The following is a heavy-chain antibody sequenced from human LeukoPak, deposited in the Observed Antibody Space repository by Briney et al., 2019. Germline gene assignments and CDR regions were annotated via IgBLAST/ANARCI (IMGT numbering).Heavy chain of an antibody. CDR2: IYTSGST. CDR3: ARHGSSGSYIDY. CDR1: GGSISSYY. D-gene: IGHD1-26*01. V-gene: IGHV4-4*09. Sequence: PSETLSLTCTVSGGSISSYYWSWIRQPPGKGLEWIGYIYTSGSTNCNPSLKSRVTISVDTSKNQFSLKLSSVTAADTAVYYCARHGSSGSYIDYWGQGTLVTVSS. J-gene: IGHJ4*02.